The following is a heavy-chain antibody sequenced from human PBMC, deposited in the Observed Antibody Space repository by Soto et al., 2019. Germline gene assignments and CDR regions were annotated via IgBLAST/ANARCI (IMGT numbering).Heavy chain of an antibody. Sequence: PGGSLRLTCVAFGLTITNFDMHWVRPVPGKGLEWLTLIWSDGRGITYADSVKGRFTISRDTSKDTLYLQMNSLRVEDTAMYYCVTEPRASSLGFDAWGQGTQVTVSS. J-gene: IGHJ4*02. CDR1: GLTITNFD. CDR3: VTEPRASSLGFDA. D-gene: IGHD6-6*01. V-gene: IGHV3-33*01. CDR2: IWSDGRGI.